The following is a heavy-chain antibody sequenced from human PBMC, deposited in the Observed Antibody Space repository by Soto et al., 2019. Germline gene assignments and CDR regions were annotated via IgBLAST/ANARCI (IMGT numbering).Heavy chain of an antibody. D-gene: IGHD5-12*01. V-gene: IGHV4-59*01. Sequence: SETLCLTCTVSGGSISSYYWSWIRQPPGKGLEWIGYIYYSGSTNYNPSLKSRVTISVDTSKNQFSLKLSSVTAADTAVYYCARDLRATSGTNWFDPWGQGTLVTVS. CDR3: ARDLRATSGTNWFDP. J-gene: IGHJ5*02. CDR1: GGSISSYY. CDR2: IYYSGST.